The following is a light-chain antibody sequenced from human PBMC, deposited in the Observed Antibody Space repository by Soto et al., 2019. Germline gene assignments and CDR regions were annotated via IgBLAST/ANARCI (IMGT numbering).Light chain of an antibody. V-gene: IGKV1-33*01. J-gene: IGKJ1*01. CDR2: DTS. Sequence: DIQMTQSPSSLSASIGDRVTITCQASQDIKKYLNWYQQKPGKAPKLLIYDTSNLETGVPSRFSGSGSGTDFTFTISSLQPKDIATYYCQQYDNLPWTFGQGTKVEIK. CDR1: QDIKKY. CDR3: QQYDNLPWT.